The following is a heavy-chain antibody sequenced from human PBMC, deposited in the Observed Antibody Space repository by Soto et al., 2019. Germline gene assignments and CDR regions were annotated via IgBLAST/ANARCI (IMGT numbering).Heavy chain of an antibody. D-gene: IGHD2-21*02. CDR3: ARRLNTYYFDY. CDR2: ISASGGST. CDR1: GFAFSSYA. V-gene: IGHV3-23*01. J-gene: IGHJ4*02. Sequence: PGGSLRLSCSVSGFAFSSYAMSWVRQAPGKGLEWVSAISASGGSTYHADSVKGRFTISRDNSQNTLYLQMNSLRAEDTAVYYSARRLNTYYFDYWGPGTLVTV.